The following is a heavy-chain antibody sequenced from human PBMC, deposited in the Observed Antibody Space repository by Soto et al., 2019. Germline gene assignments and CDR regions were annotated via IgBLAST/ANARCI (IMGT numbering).Heavy chain of an antibody. CDR2: ISASGGST. CDR3: AKRTGDYYFYGLDA. J-gene: IGHJ6*02. CDR1: KFAITSHV. Sequence: EVQMVESGGGLVKPGGSQRLSCKALKFAITSHVMTWVRQAPGKGLEWVAGISASGGSTFYADYVLGRFTISRDDTRNMVYLQMDSLRADDTAVYDCAKRTGDYYFYGLDAWGQGTTVVVSS. V-gene: IGHV3-23*04. D-gene: IGHD3-10*01.